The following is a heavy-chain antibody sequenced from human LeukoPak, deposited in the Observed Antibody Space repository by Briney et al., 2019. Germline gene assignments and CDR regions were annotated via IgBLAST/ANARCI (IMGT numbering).Heavy chain of an antibody. V-gene: IGHV4-39*01. Sequence: SETLSLTCTVSGASISGSGYYWGWIRQPPGKGLEWIGSIYSSGSTYYNASLQSRVTISIETSKNQISLRLNSVTAADTAMYYCAKSGGYGLIDYWGHGTLVTVSS. D-gene: IGHD1-26*01. CDR2: IYSSGST. CDR1: GASISGSGYY. CDR3: AKSGGYGLIDY. J-gene: IGHJ4*01.